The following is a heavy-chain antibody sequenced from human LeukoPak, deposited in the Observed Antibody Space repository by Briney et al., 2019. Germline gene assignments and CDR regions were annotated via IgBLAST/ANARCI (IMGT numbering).Heavy chain of an antibody. D-gene: IGHD6-13*01. CDR3: ARDRWFYC. CDR1: GDSFTTNY. V-gene: IGHV4-59*01. CDR2: IIYSGST. J-gene: IGHJ4*02. Sequence: SETLSLTCTVSGDSFTTNYMSCIRQSPGKGLEWIGYIIYSGSTTYNPSLKSRVTISLDTSKNQFSLKLSSVTAAVTAVYYCARDRWFYCWGQGTLVTVSS.